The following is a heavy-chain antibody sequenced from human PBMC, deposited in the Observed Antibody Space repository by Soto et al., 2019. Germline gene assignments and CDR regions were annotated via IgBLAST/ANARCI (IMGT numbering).Heavy chain of an antibody. CDR3: ARIVGARLNDY. J-gene: IGHJ4*02. CDR2: ISTTGSYT. Sequence: QVQLVESGGGLVKPGGSLRLSCAASGFTFSDYYMTWFRQAPGTGLEWLSCISTTGSYTNYADSVKGRFTISRDNAENSLYLQMDSLRGEDTAGYYCARIVGARLNDYWGQGTLVTVS. D-gene: IGHD1-26*01. CDR1: GFTFSDYY. V-gene: IGHV3-11*05.